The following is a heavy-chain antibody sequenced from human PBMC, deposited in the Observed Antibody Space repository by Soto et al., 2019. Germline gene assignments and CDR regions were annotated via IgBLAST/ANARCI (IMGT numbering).Heavy chain of an antibody. CDR3: ARDLFGCSSTSCPYYYYGMDV. J-gene: IGHJ6*02. CDR2: INPSGGST. V-gene: IGHV1-46*01. CDR1: GYTFTSYY. D-gene: IGHD2-2*01. Sequence: ASVKVSCKASGYTFTSYYMHWVRQAPGQGLEWMGIINPSGGSTSYAQKFQGRVTMTRDTSTSTVYMELSSLRSEDTAVYYCARDLFGCSSTSCPYYYYGMDVWGQGXTVTVCS.